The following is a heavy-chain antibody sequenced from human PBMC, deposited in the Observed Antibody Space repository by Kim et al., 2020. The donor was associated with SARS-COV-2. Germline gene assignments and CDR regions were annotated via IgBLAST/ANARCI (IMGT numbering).Heavy chain of an antibody. D-gene: IGHD3-10*01. J-gene: IGHJ4*02. CDR3: AGSYFGTPYYFES. V-gene: IGHV6-1*01. Sequence: DYALFVKGRITISPDSSRNQISLHLDSVTHEDTAVYYCAGSYFGTPYYFESWGQGTLVTVSS.